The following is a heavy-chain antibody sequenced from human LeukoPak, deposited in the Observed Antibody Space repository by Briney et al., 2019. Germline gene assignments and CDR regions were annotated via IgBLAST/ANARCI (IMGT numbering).Heavy chain of an antibody. CDR2: ISSSGSTI. Sequence: PGGSLRLSCAASGFTFSNAWMNWVRQAPGKGLEWVSYISSSGSTIYYADSVKGRFTISRDNAKNSLYLQMNSLRAEDTAVYYCAREARMRWWYDFWSGYGMDVWGQGTTVTVSS. D-gene: IGHD3-3*01. CDR3: AREARMRWWYDFWSGYGMDV. V-gene: IGHV3-11*01. CDR1: GFTFSNAW. J-gene: IGHJ6*02.